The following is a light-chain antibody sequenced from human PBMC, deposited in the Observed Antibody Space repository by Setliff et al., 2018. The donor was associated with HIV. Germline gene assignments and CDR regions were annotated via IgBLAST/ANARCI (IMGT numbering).Light chain of an antibody. CDR1: SSDVGSYDF. V-gene: IGLV2-14*03. J-gene: IGLJ1*01. CDR3: ASYRPNDLGV. Sequence: QSVLFQPASVSGSPGQSVTVSCTGTSSDVGSYDFVSWYQQLPGKAPKLLIYDVSDRPSGVSHRFSGSKSGNTASLTISGLQSEDEADYYCASYRPNDLGVFGTGTKVTVL. CDR2: DVS.